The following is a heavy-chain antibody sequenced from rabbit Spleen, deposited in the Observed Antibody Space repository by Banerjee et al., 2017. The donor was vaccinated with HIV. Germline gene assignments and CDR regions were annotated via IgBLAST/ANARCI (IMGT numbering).Heavy chain of an antibody. V-gene: IGHV1S45*01. CDR1: GVSLNGKDV. D-gene: IGHD2-1*01. CDR3: ARSYDDYGDYFNL. CDR2: INIVTGKS. Sequence: QEQLVESGGGLVQPEGSLTLTCKASGVSLNGKDVMCWVRQAPGKGLEWIACINIVTGKSVYASWAKGRFTMSRTSSTTVTLQMTSLTAADTATYFCARSYDDYGDYFNLWGQGTLVTVS. J-gene: IGHJ4*01.